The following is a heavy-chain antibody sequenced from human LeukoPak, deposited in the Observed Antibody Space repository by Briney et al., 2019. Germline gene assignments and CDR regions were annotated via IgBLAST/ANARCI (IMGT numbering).Heavy chain of an antibody. J-gene: IGHJ4*02. D-gene: IGHD3/OR15-3a*01. CDR2: LQYA. V-gene: IGHV3-30*02. CDR1: RFSFSSYG. CDR3: AKDGSQSDWLSPLDY. Sequence: GGSLRLSCAASRFSFSSYGMHWVRQAPGKGLEWVAYLQYAVRGRFTISRDNSKNILYLQMNSLRAEDTAVYYCAKDGSQSDWLSPLDYWGQGTLVTVSS.